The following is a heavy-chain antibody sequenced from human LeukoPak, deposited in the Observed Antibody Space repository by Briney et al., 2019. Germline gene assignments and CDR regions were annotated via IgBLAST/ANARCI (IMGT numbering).Heavy chain of an antibody. CDR1: GFTFSSYG. J-gene: IGHJ4*02. D-gene: IGHD3-10*01. CDR3: AKDSPYGLGSYYP. Sequence: SGGSLRLSCAASGFTFSSYGMHWVRQAPGKGLEWVAVISYDGSNKYYADSVKGRFTISRDNSKNTLYLQMNSLRAEDTAVYYCAKDSPYGLGSYYPWGQGTLVTVSS. V-gene: IGHV3-30*18. CDR2: ISYDGSNK.